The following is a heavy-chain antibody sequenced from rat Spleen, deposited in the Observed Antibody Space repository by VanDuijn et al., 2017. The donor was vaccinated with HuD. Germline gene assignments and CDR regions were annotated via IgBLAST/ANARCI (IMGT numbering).Heavy chain of an antibody. D-gene: IGHD2-7*01. CDR3: ARQGYLRDWYFDF. CDR2: ISYDGSNT. V-gene: IGHV5-29*01. CDR1: GFTFSDYF. J-gene: IGHJ1*01. Sequence: EVQLVESDGGLVQPGRSLKLSCAASGFTFSDYFMAWVRQAPTKGLEWVATISYDGSNTYYRDSVKGRFTISRDNAKSTLSLQMDSLRSEDTATYYCARQGYLRDWYFDFWGPGTMVTVSS.